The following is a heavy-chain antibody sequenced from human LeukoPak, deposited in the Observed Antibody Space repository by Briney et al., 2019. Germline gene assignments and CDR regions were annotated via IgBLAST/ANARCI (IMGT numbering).Heavy chain of an antibody. V-gene: IGHV3-23*01. D-gene: IGHD3-22*01. CDR3: ARDMSYYDIEVQKLYYYYGMDV. CDR1: GFTFSSSA. J-gene: IGHJ6*02. Sequence: PGGSLRLSCAASGFTFSSSAMSWVRQAPGKGLEWVSAISNNGGYTYYADSVQGRFTISRDNSKSTLCLQMNSLRAEDTAVYYCARDMSYYDIEVQKLYYYYGMDVWGQGTTVTVSS. CDR2: ISNNGGYT.